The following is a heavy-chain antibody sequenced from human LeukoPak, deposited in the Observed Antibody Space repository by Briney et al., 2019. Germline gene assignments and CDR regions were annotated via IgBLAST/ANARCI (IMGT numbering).Heavy chain of an antibody. J-gene: IGHJ3*02. CDR2: IYYSGST. CDR1: GGSISSSSYY. Sequence: SETLSLTCTVSGGSISSSSYYWGWIRQPPGKGLEWIGSIYYSGSTYYNPSLKSRVTISVDTSKNQFPLKLSSVTAADTAVYYCASQDIVVVPAASRGAFDIWGQGTMVTVSS. V-gene: IGHV4-39*01. D-gene: IGHD2-2*01. CDR3: ASQDIVVVPAASRGAFDI.